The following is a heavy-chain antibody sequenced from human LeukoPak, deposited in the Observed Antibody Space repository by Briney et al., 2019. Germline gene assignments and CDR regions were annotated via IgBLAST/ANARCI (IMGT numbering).Heavy chain of an antibody. CDR3: ARLVRGDGGH. CDR2: INHSGST. Sequence: PSETLSLTCAVSGGSFSGYYWSWIRQPPGKGLEWIGEINHSGSTNYNPSLKSRVTISVDTSKNQFSLKLSSVTAADTAVYYCARLVRGDGGHWGQRTLVTVSS. J-gene: IGHJ4*02. V-gene: IGHV4-34*01. D-gene: IGHD3-10*01. CDR1: GGSFSGYY.